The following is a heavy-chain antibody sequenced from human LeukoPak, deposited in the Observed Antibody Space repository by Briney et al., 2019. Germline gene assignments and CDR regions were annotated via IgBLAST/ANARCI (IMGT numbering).Heavy chain of an antibody. Sequence: TGGSLRLSCAASGFTVSSNYMSWVRQAPGEGLEWVSVIYSGGSTYYADSVKGRFTISRHNSKNTLYLQMNSLRAEDTAVYYCARENWNDDSGDYYYYGMDVWGQGTTVTVSS. CDR3: ARENWNDDSGDYYYYGMDV. V-gene: IGHV3-53*04. J-gene: IGHJ6*02. CDR1: GFTVSSNY. D-gene: IGHD1-1*01. CDR2: IYSGGST.